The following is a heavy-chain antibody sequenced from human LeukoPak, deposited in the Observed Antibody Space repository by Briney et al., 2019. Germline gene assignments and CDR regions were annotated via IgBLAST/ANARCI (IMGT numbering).Heavy chain of an antibody. D-gene: IGHD1-1*01. V-gene: IGHV4-59*08. CDR2: IYYSGST. CDR3: AITTNWLPDAFDI. Sequence: SETLSLTCTVSGGSISSYYWSWIRQPPGKGLEWIGYIYYSGSTKYNPSLKSRVAISVDTSKNQFFLKLSSVTAADTAVYYCAITTNWLPDAFDIWGQGTMVTVSS. CDR1: GGSISSYY. J-gene: IGHJ3*02.